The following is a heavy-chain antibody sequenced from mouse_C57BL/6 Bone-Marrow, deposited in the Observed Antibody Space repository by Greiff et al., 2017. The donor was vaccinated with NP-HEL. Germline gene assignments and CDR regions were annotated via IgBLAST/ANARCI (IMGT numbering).Heavy chain of an antibody. J-gene: IGHJ4*01. Sequence: EVKVVESGGGLVQSGRSLRLSCATSGFTFSDFYMEWVRQAPGKGLEWIAASRNKANDYTTEYSASVKGRFIVSRDTSQSILYLQMNALRAEDTAIYYCARETGYYYAMDYWGQGTSVTVSS. D-gene: IGHD4-1*01. CDR2: SRNKANDYTT. CDR3: ARETGYYYAMDY. V-gene: IGHV7-1*01. CDR1: GFTFSDFY.